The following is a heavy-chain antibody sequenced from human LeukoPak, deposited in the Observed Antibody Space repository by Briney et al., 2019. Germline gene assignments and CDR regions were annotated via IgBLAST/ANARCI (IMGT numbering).Heavy chain of an antibody. CDR3: ARAKRSLVTASFDY. D-gene: IGHD2-21*02. J-gene: IGHJ4*02. Sequence: GGSLRLSCAASGFTFNNYAMHWVRQAPGKGLEWVAVISYDGSNKYYADSVKGRFTISRDNSKNTLYLQMNSLRAEDTAVYYCARAKRSLVTASFDYWGQGTLVTVSS. CDR2: ISYDGSNK. V-gene: IGHV3-30-3*01. CDR1: GFTFNNYA.